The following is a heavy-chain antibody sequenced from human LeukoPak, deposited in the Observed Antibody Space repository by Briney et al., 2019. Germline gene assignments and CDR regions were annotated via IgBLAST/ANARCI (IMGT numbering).Heavy chain of an antibody. J-gene: IGHJ4*02. V-gene: IGHV3-23*01. CDR2: ISASGSAT. CDR3: AKDSGSYPTNIDY. D-gene: IGHD1-26*01. CDR1: GFIFSNYG. Sequence: GGSLRLSCAASGFIFSNYGMNWVRQAPGKGLEWVAAISASGSATSYADSVRGRFTISRDNSKSTTYLQMNSLRAEDTAVFYCAKDSGSYPTNIDYWGQGTLVTVSS.